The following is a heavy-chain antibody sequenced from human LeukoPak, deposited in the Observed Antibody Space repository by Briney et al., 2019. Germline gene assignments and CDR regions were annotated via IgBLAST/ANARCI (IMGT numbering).Heavy chain of an antibody. V-gene: IGHV4-59*01. D-gene: IGHD6-13*01. Sequence: SETLSLTCTVSGGSIGSYYWSWIRQPPGKGLEWIGYIYYSGSTNYNPSLKSRVTISVDTSKNQFSLKLSSVTAADTAVYYCARGLMMAVAGRGEFPSGGQGPWVT. CDR2: IYYSGST. CDR1: GGSIGSYY. J-gene: IGHJ4*02. CDR3: ARGLMMAVAGRGEFPS.